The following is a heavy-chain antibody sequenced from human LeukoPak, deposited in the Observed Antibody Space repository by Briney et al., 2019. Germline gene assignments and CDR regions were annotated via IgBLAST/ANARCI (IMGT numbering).Heavy chain of an antibody. J-gene: IGHJ2*01. V-gene: IGHV3-21*06. CDR2: ISSSSSYI. CDR3: ARPPQAGYYWFFDL. D-gene: IGHD5-12*01. Sequence: GSLRLSCAASGFTFSSYSMNWVRQAPGKGLEWVSSISSSSSYIYYADTVKGRFTISRDNAKNSLYLQMESLRVEDTAVYYCARPPQAGYYWFFDLWGRGTPVTVSS. CDR1: GFTFSSYS.